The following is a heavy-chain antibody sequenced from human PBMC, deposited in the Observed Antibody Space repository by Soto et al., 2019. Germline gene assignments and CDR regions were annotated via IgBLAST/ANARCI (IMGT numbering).Heavy chain of an antibody. D-gene: IGHD2-21*01. Sequence: YWSWIRQPPGKGLEWIAYVFHSGSTNYNPSLKSRVTISIDTSKNRFSLSLRSASAADTAVYYCARSISGDPWFDPWGQGTLVTVSS. V-gene: IGHV4-59*01. J-gene: IGHJ5*02. CDR2: VFHSGST. CDR3: ARSISGDPWFDP. CDR1: Y.